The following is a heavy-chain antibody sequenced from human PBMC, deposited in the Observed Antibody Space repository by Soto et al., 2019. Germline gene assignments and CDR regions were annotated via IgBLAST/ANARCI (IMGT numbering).Heavy chain of an antibody. V-gene: IGHV1-8*01. Sequence: ASVKVSCKASGYTFTSYDINWVRQATGQGLEWMGWMNPNSGNTGYAQKFQGRVTMTRNTSISTAYMELSSLRSEDTAVYYCARGSTSYYDFWRGSYGMDVWGQGTTVTVSS. CDR3: ARGSTSYYDFWRGSYGMDV. J-gene: IGHJ6*02. CDR2: MNPNSGNT. D-gene: IGHD3-3*01. CDR1: GYTFTSYD.